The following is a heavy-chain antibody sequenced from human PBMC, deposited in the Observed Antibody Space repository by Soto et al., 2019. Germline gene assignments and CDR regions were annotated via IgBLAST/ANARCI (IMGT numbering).Heavy chain of an antibody. J-gene: IGHJ6*02. Sequence: EVQLLESGGGLVQPGGSLRLSCAASGFTFSSYAMTWVRQAPGKGLEWVSSITTSGGGTYSADSVTGRFTISRDDSKNTLYLQMSSLRAEDTALYYCAKGIVGTINSYYGLDVWGQGTTVTVTS. CDR3: AKGIVGTINSYYGLDV. CDR2: ITTSGGGT. V-gene: IGHV3-23*01. D-gene: IGHD1-26*01. CDR1: GFTFSSYA.